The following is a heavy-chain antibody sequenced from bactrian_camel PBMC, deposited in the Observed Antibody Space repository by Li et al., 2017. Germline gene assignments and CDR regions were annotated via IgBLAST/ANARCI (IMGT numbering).Heavy chain of an antibody. CDR3: WTGFLIPCGGSRSAPRDFGY. D-gene: IGHD6*01. CDR2: IDIAGNT. J-gene: IGHJ6*01. CDR1: GSIHNRRH. V-gene: IGHV3S53*01. Sequence: HVQLVESGGGSVQAGGSLRLSCAASGSIHNRRHMGWFRQAAGKEREGVAAIDIAGNTRISDSVKGRFTISRDITKNTVYLQMNSLEPGDTGMYYCWTGFLIPCGGSRSAPRDFGYWGQGTQVTVS.